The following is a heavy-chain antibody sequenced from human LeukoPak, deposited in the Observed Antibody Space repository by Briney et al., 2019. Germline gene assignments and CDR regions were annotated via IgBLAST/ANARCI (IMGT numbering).Heavy chain of an antibody. V-gene: IGHV3-23*01. CDR3: AKDYASDMATAPFDY. D-gene: IGHD5-24*01. Sequence: PGGSLRLSCAASGFTFSNYAVSWVRQAPGKGLEWVSVISGSGGSTYYADSVKGRFTISRDKSKNTLYLQMNSLRAEDTAVYYCAKDYASDMATAPFDYWGQGTLVTVSS. J-gene: IGHJ4*02. CDR1: GFTFSNYA. CDR2: ISGSGGST.